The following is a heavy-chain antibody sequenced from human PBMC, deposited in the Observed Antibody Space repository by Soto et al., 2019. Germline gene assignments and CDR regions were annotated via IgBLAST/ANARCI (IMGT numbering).Heavy chain of an antibody. Sequence: GESLKISCKGSGYSFTSYWISWVRQMPGKGLEWMGRIDPSDSYTNYSPSFQGHVTISADKSISTAYLQWSSLKASDTAMYYCARKSSSWYGNYYYYGMDVWGQGTTVTVSS. CDR2: IDPSDSYT. J-gene: IGHJ6*02. V-gene: IGHV5-10-1*01. CDR1: GYSFTSYW. D-gene: IGHD6-13*01. CDR3: ARKSSSWYGNYYYYGMDV.